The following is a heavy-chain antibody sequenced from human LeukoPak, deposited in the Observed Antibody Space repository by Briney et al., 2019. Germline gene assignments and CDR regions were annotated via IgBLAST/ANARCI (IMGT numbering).Heavy chain of an antibody. CDR1: GFTFSSSA. CDR3: ARDFGDSSGPDY. J-gene: IGHJ4*02. Sequence: GGSLRLSCAASGFTFSSSAMSWVRQVPGKGLEWVSGISASGGSTYYADSVRGRFTISRDNSKNTLYVQMNSLRAEDTAVYYCARDFGDSSGPDYWGQGTLVTVSS. D-gene: IGHD3-22*01. V-gene: IGHV3-23*01. CDR2: ISASGGST.